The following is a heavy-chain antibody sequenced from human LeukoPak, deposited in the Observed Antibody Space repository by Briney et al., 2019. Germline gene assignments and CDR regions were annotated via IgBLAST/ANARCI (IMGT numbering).Heavy chain of an antibody. J-gene: IGHJ6*03. CDR1: GFTFSSYS. Sequence: GGSLRLSCAASGFTFSSYSMNWVRQAPGKGLEWVSYISSSSSTIYYADSVKGRFTISRDNAKNSLYLQMNSLRAEDTAVYYCARDGYYYMDVWGKGTTVTVSS. CDR3: ARDGYYYMDV. CDR2: ISSSSSTI. V-gene: IGHV3-48*01.